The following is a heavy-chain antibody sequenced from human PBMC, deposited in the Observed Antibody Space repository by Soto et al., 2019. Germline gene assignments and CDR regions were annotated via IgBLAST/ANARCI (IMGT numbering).Heavy chain of an antibody. D-gene: IGHD6-19*01. J-gene: IGHJ6*02. CDR2: ISGSGGST. Sequence: GSLRLSCAASGFTFSSYAMSWVRQAPGKGLEWVSAISGSGGSTYYADSVKGRFTISRDNSKNTLYLQMNSLRAEDTAVYYCAKASVAGTVYYYYGMDVWGQGTTVTVSS. V-gene: IGHV3-23*01. CDR1: GFTFSSYA. CDR3: AKASVAGTVYYYYGMDV.